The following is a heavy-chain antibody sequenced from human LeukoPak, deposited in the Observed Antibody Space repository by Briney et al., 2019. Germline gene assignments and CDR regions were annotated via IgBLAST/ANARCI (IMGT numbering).Heavy chain of an antibody. J-gene: IGHJ4*02. CDR2: IYHSGST. V-gene: IGHV4-38-2*02. CDR1: GYSISSGYY. D-gene: IGHD2-15*01. CDR3: ARDDHVVVVAGGPVLPDY. Sequence: SETLSLTCTVSGYSISSGYYWGWIRQPPGKGLEWIGSIYHSGSTYYNPSLKSRVTISVDTSKNQFSLRLSSVTAADTAVYYCARDDHVVVVAGGPVLPDYWGQGTLVTVSS.